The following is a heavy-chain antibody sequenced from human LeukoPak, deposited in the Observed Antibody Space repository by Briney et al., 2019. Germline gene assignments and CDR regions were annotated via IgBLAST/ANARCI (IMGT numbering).Heavy chain of an antibody. Sequence: SETLSLTCAVYGGSFSGYYWSWIRQPPGKGLEWIGEINHSGSTNYNPSLKSRVTISVDTSKNQFSLKLSSVTAADTAVYYCARVKWLRSRDYWGQGTLVTVSS. CDR1: GGSFSGYY. CDR3: ARVKWLRSRDY. V-gene: IGHV4-34*01. D-gene: IGHD5-12*01. CDR2: INHSGST. J-gene: IGHJ4*02.